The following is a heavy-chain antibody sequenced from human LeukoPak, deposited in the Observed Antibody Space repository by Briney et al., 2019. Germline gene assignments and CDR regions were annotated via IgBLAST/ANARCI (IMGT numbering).Heavy chain of an antibody. D-gene: IGHD6-6*01. CDR1: GYSISSGYY. J-gene: IGHJ4*02. CDR2: IYYSGST. Sequence: SETLSLTCTVSGYSISSGYYWGWIRQPPGKGLEWIGYIYYSGSTNYNPSLKSRVTISVDTSKNQFSLKLSSVTAADTAVYYCARSTRGRAARSFDYWGQGTLVTVSS. CDR3: ARSTRGRAARSFDY. V-gene: IGHV4-61*01.